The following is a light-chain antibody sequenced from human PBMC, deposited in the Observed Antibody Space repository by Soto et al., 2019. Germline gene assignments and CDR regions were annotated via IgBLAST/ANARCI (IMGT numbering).Light chain of an antibody. J-gene: IGKJ4*01. CDR3: QQYYSYPLT. V-gene: IGKV1-5*03. Sequence: DIQMTQSPSTLSASVGDRVTITCRASQSINSWLAWYQQKPGKAPKLLMYKASSLESGVSSRFSGSGSGTDFTLTISSLQPDDFATYFCQQYYSYPLTFAGGTKVEIK. CDR1: QSINSW. CDR2: KAS.